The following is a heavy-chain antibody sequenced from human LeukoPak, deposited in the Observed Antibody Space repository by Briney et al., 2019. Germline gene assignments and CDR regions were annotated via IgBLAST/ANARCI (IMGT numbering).Heavy chain of an antibody. D-gene: IGHD3-3*01. J-gene: IGHJ4*02. CDR1: GFTFRSYG. CDR3: ARDQYDTWSRRGNFDS. Sequence: GRSLRLSCAASGFTFRSYGMHWVRQAPGKGLEWVAVTLFDGSKKYYADSVKGRFTISRDISKNTLYLQMNSLRAEDTAVFYCARDQYDTWSRRGNFDSWGQGTLVIVSS. CDR2: TLFDGSKK. V-gene: IGHV3-33*01.